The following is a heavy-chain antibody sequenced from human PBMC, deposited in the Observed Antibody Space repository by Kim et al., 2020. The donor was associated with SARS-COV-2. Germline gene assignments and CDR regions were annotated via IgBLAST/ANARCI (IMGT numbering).Heavy chain of an antibody. Sequence: SVKVSCKASGGTFSSYAISWVRQAPGQGLEWMGGIIPIFGTANYAQKFQGRVTITADESTSTAYMELSSLRSEDTAVYYCARAEGILTGYQGVSYYYGMDVWGQGTTVTVSS. J-gene: IGHJ6*02. D-gene: IGHD3-9*01. CDR3: ARAEGILTGYQGVSYYYGMDV. CDR2: IIPIFGTA. V-gene: IGHV1-69*13. CDR1: GGTFSSYA.